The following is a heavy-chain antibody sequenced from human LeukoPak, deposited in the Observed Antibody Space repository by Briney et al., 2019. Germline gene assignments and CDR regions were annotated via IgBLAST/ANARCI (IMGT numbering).Heavy chain of an antibody. CDR1: GFTFSSYW. V-gene: IGHV3-7*04. Sequence: HSGGSLRLSCAASGFTFSSYWMSWVRQAPGKGLEWVANIKQDGSEKYYVDSVKGRFTISRDNAKNSLYLQMNSLRAEDTAVYYCARGDYYDSSGYLAIYAFDSWGQGTMVTVSS. CDR3: ARGDYYDSSGYLAIYAFDS. CDR2: IKQDGSEK. J-gene: IGHJ3*02. D-gene: IGHD3-22*01.